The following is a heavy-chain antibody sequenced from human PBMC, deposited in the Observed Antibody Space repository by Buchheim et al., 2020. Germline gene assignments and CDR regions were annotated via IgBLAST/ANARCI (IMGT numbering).Heavy chain of an antibody. Sequence: EVQLLESGGDLVQPGGSLRLSCVASGFHFSSYAMTWVRQAPGTGLEWVSITSGSGASTYYSDSVKGRFTISRDNSQNTMYLQMNSLGAEDTALYYCAKGPGYSSSTYYFDYWGQGTL. CDR3: AKGPGYSSSTYYFDY. CDR2: TSGSGAST. D-gene: IGHD6-19*01. J-gene: IGHJ4*02. CDR1: GFHFSSYA. V-gene: IGHV3-23*01.